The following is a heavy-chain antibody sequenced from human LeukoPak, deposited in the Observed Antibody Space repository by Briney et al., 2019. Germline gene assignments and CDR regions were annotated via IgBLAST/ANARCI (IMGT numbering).Heavy chain of an antibody. CDR1: GFTFSDYY. Sequence: GGSLRLSCAASGFTFSDYYMSWIRQAPGRGLEWVSYISSSGSTIYYADSVKGRFTISRDNAKNSLYLQMNSLRAEDTAVYYCAKVSIVGATTGAFDIWGQGTMVTVSS. D-gene: IGHD1-26*01. CDR3: AKVSIVGATTGAFDI. CDR2: ISSSGSTI. J-gene: IGHJ3*02. V-gene: IGHV3-11*01.